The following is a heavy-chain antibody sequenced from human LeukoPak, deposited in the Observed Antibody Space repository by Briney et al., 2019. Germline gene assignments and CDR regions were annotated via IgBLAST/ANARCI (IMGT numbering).Heavy chain of an antibody. J-gene: IGHJ6*03. V-gene: IGHV1-2*02. CDR3: ARDTAMETPHYYYYMDV. Sequence: GASVKVSCKASGYTFTGYYMHWVRQAPGQGLEWMEWINPNSGGTNYAQKFQGRVTMTRDTSISTAYMELSRLRSDDTAVYYCARDTAMETPHYYYYMDVWGKGTTVTVSS. CDR1: GYTFTGYY. D-gene: IGHD5-18*01. CDR2: INPNSGGT.